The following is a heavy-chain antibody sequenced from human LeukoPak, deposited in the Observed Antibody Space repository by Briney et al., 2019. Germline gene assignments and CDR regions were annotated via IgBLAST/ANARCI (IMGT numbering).Heavy chain of an antibody. V-gene: IGHV1-46*01. CDR1: GYSFTNYY. CDR3: ARGGRMTTVVTYYFDY. CDR2: VNPSGGST. J-gene: IGHJ4*02. Sequence: GASVTVSCKASGYSFTNYYIHWVRQAPGQGLEWMGIVNPSGGSTTYAQEFQGRVTMTRDTSTSTVYMYLSSLRSDDTAVYFCARGGRMTTVVTYYFDYWGQGTLVTVSS. D-gene: IGHD4-23*01.